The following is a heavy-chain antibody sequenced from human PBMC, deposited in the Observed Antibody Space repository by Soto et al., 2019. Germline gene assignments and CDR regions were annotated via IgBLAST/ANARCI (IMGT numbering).Heavy chain of an antibody. CDR2: ISGSGGST. CDR1: GFTFSSYA. J-gene: IGHJ4*02. Sequence: PGESLKISCAASGFTFSSYAMSWVRQAPGKGLEWVSAISGSGGSTYYADSVKGRFTISRDNSKNTLYLQMNSLRAEDTAVYYCAKVPYYDFWSGYLNFDYWGQGTLVTVSS. V-gene: IGHV3-23*01. D-gene: IGHD3-3*01. CDR3: AKVPYYDFWSGYLNFDY.